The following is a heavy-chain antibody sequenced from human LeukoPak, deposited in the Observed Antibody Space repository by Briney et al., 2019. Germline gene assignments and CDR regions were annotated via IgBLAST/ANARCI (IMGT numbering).Heavy chain of an antibody. CDR2: ISGSGSDT. Sequence: PGGFLRLSCAASGFTFSSFAMSWVRQAPGKGLEWVSSISGSGSDTYYADSVKGRFTISRDNSENTLYLQMNSLRAEDTAVYYCAKRPRLGSWYFDYWGQGTLVTVSS. CDR3: AKRPRLGSWYFDY. J-gene: IGHJ4*02. D-gene: IGHD2-15*01. CDR1: GFTFSSFA. V-gene: IGHV3-23*01.